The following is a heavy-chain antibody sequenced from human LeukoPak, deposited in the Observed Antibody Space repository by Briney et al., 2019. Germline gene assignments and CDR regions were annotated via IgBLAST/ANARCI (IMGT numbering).Heavy chain of an antibody. Sequence: PSETLSLTCAVYGGSFSGYYWSWIRQPPGKGLEWLGEINHSGSTNYNPSLKSRVTISVDTSKNQFSLKLSSVTAADTAVYYCARVSLNSWSYPFDYWGQGTLVTVSS. D-gene: IGHD3-10*01. J-gene: IGHJ4*02. CDR2: INHSGST. CDR1: GGSFSGYY. CDR3: ARVSLNSWSYPFDY. V-gene: IGHV4-34*01.